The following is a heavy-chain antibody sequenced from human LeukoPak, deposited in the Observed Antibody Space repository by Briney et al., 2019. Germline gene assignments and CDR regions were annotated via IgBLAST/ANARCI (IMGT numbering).Heavy chain of an antibody. J-gene: IGHJ4*02. CDR1: GGSISSYY. D-gene: IGHD6-13*01. CDR3: ARKHYSSSWYNH. CDR2: IYYSGGT. Sequence: PSETLSLTCTVSGGSISSYYWSWIRQPPGKGLEWIGYIYYSGGTNYNPSLKSRVTISVDTSKNQFSLKLSSVTAADTAVYYCARKHYSSSWYNHWGQGTLVTVSS. V-gene: IGHV4-59*01.